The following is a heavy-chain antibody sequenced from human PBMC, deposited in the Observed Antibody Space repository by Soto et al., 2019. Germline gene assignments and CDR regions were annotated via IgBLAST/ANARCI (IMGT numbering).Heavy chain of an antibody. Sequence: QVQLVESGGGLVKPGGSLRLSCAASGFTFSDYYMTWIRQAPGKGLEWVSYISSGGSTVYYADSVKGRFTISRDNAKNSLYRQMNTLRAVYTAVYYCERVRDFLQNSENYDDAFGIWGHGTMVTISS. D-gene: IGHD1-26*01. J-gene: IGHJ3*02. CDR2: ISSGGSTV. CDR1: GFTFSDYY. CDR3: ERVRDFLQNSENYDDAFGI. V-gene: IGHV3-11*01.